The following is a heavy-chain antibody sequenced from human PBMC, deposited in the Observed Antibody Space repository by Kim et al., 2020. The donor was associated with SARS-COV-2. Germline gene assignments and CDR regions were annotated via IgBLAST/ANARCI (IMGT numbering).Heavy chain of an antibody. CDR3: ARDIFGFDL. D-gene: IGHD3-10*01. CDR2: IHLDGTT. V-gene: IGHV4-38-2*02. Sequence: SETLSLTCTVSGYSVRSPFYWGWMRQSPGKGLEWIGTIHLDGTTFYNPSLEGRVTMSMDTSNNQFFLNLYSVTAADTALHYCARDIFGFDLWGRGALVTV. J-gene: IGHJ2*01. CDR1: GYSVRSPFY.